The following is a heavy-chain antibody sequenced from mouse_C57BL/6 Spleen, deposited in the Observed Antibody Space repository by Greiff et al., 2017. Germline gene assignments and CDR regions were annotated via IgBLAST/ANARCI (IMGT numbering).Heavy chain of an antibody. CDR2: IHPNSGST. V-gene: IGHV1-64*01. CDR3: ARSPLNLYFDY. CDR1: GYTFTSYW. J-gene: IGHJ2*01. Sequence: QVQLQQPGAELVKPGASVKLSCKASGYTFTSYWMHWVKQRPGQGLEWIGMIHPNSGSTNYNEKFKSKATLTVDKSSSTAYMQLSSLTSEDSAVYYGARSPLNLYFDYWGQGTTLTVSS.